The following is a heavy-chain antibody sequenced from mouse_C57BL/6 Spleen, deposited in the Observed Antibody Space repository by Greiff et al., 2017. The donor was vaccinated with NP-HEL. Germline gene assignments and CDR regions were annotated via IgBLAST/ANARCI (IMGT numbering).Heavy chain of an antibody. CDR2: ISYDGSN. J-gene: IGHJ3*01. Sequence: ESGPGLVKPSQSLSLTCSVTGYSITSGYYWNWIRQFPGNKLEWMGYISYDGSNNYNPSLKNRISITRDTSKNQFFLKLNSVTTEDTATYYCAQITTVESPAYWGQGTLVTVSA. D-gene: IGHD1-1*01. V-gene: IGHV3-6*01. CDR3: AQITTVESPAY. CDR1: GYSITSGYY.